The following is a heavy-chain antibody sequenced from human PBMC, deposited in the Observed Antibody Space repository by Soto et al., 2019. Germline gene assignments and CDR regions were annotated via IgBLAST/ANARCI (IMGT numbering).Heavy chain of an antibody. J-gene: IGHJ5*02. CDR3: ARGLAGTNS. Sequence: PSETLSLTCTVSGGSMRTIGDYWGCIRQPPGKGLEWIGSMYNSGSILDNPSLKGRVTTSVDTSKNQFSLKLSSVTAADTAVYYCARGLAGTNSWGQGTLVTVSS. CDR2: MYNSGSI. CDR1: GGSMRTIGDY. V-gene: IGHV4-39*07. D-gene: IGHD1-7*01.